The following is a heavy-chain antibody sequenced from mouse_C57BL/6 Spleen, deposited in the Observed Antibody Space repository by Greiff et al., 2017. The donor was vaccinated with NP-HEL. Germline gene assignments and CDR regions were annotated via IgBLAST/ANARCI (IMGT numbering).Heavy chain of an antibody. CDR2: IYPGDGDT. Sequence: QVQLQQSGPELVKPGASVKISCKASGYAFSSSWMNWVKQRPGKGLEWIGRIYPGDGDTNYNGKFKGKATLTADKSSSTAYMQLSSLTSEDSAVYFCASPITTVVGGGRYFDVWGTGTTVTVSS. V-gene: IGHV1-82*01. CDR3: ASPITTVVGGGRYFDV. J-gene: IGHJ1*03. CDR1: GYAFSSSW. D-gene: IGHD1-1*01.